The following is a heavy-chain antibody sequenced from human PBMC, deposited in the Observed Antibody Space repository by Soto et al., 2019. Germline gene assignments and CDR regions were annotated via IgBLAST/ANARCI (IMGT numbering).Heavy chain of an antibody. D-gene: IGHD2-8*02. CDR1: VGSFSGYY. V-gene: IGHV4-34*01. J-gene: IGHJ4*02. Sequence: PSETLSLTCAVYVGSFSGYYWTWIRQPPGTGLEWIGEINHSGSTNYNPSLKSRVTISVDTSKNQFSLKLTSVTAADTAVYYCARDKITGLFDYWGQGTLVPSPQ. CDR2: INHSGST. CDR3: ARDKITGLFDY.